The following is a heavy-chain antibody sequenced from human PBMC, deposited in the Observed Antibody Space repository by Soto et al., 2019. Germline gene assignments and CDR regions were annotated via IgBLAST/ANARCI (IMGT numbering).Heavy chain of an antibody. D-gene: IGHD4-17*01. CDR1: GFTFSRYD. CDR3: ARPIYGDYAFDS. J-gene: IGHJ4*02. V-gene: IGHV3-13*01. Sequence: EVQLVESGGGLVRPGGSLRLSCAASGFTFSRYDIHWVRQATGKGLEWVSAIGSAGDTHYAGSVKGRFTISRENAKTSSYLQMNSLSAEDTAVYYCARPIYGDYAFDSWGQGTLVTVSS. CDR2: IGSAGDT.